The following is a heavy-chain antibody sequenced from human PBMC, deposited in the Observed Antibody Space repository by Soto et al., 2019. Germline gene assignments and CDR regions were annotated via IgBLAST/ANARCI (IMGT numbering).Heavy chain of an antibody. CDR3: ARDSSPGEYYFDY. V-gene: IGHV1-69*08. CDR2: IIPILGIA. Sequence: QVQLVQSGAEVKKPGSSVKVSCKASGGTFSSYTISWVRQAPGQGLEWMGRIIPILGIANYAQKFQGRVTITADKSTSTAYMELSSLRSEDMAVYYCARDSSPGEYYFDYWGQGTLVTVSS. D-gene: IGHD2-21*01. CDR1: GGTFSSYT. J-gene: IGHJ4*02.